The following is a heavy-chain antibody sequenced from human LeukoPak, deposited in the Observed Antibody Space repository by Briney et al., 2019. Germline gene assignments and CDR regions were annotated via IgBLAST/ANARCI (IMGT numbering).Heavy chain of an antibody. CDR3: AKEDYGDYFDY. Sequence: GGSLRLSCAASGFTFSSYGMRWVRQAPGKGLEWVAVISYDGSNKYYADSVKGRFTISRDNSKNTLYLQMNSLRAEDTAVYYCAKEDYGDYFDYWGQGTLVTVSS. D-gene: IGHD4-17*01. V-gene: IGHV3-30*18. CDR1: GFTFSSYG. J-gene: IGHJ4*02. CDR2: ISYDGSNK.